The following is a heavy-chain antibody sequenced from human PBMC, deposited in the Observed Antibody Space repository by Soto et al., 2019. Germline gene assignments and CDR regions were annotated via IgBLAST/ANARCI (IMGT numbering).Heavy chain of an antibody. CDR1: GFTFSSSS. CDR3: ARLYDRSGYYYFDY. V-gene: IGHV3-21*01. Sequence: VGSLRFSCAASGFTFSSSSMNWVRQAPGRGLEWVSSIGSSGNFIYYADSLKGRFTIPRDNAKNSLYLQMNSLRAEDTAVYYCARLYDRSGYYYFDYWGQGTLVTVSS. D-gene: IGHD3-22*01. J-gene: IGHJ4*02. CDR2: IGSSGNFI.